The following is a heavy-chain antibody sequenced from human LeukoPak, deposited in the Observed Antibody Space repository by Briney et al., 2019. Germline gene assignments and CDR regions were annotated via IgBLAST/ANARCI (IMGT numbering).Heavy chain of an antibody. D-gene: IGHD2-2*01. V-gene: IGHV1-18*01. CDR3: ARDFFSIVVVPAAIRHPGYFQH. J-gene: IGHJ1*01. CDR1: GYTFTSYG. CDR2: ISAYNGNT. Sequence: GASVKVSCKASGYTFTSYGISWVRQAPGQGLEWMGWISAYNGNTNYAQELQGRVTMTTDTSTSTAYMELRSLRSDDTAVYYCARDFFSIVVVPAAIRHPGYFQHWGQGTLVTVSS.